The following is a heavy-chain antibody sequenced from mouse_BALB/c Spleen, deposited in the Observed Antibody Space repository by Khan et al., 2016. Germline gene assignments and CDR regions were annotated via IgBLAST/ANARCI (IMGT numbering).Heavy chain of an antibody. J-gene: IGHJ4*01. D-gene: IGHD1-1*01. CDR3: VRDAYYPYALDY. Sequence: EVQLVESGGGLVQPKGSLKLSCAASGFTFKTYAMNWVRQAPGKGLEWIARIRSKSNNFATYYADSVKDRFTISRDDSQNMLSLQMNTLLTEDTAMYYCVRDAYYPYALDYWGQGTSVTVSS. V-gene: IGHV10-1*02. CDR2: IRSKSNNFAT. CDR1: GFTFKTYA.